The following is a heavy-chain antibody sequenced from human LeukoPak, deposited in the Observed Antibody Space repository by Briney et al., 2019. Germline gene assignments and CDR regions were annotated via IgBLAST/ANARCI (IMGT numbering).Heavy chain of an antibody. CDR1: GFTFSSYA. D-gene: IGHD3-10*01. J-gene: IGHJ4*02. V-gene: IGHV4-30-4*08. Sequence: LRLSCAASGFTFSSYAMSWVRQPPGKGLEWIGYIYYSGSTHYNPSLKSRVTISVDTSKNQFSLKLNSVTAADTAVYYCARVTGGSGSYYSPLHFYFDYWGQGTLVTVSS. CDR2: IYYSGST. CDR3: ARVTGGSGSYYSPLHFYFDY.